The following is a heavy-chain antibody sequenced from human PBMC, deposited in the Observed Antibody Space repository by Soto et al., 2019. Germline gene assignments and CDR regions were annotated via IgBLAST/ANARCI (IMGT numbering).Heavy chain of an antibody. D-gene: IGHD2-2*02. CDR3: ARDGVYCSSTSCYTGFDY. CDR2: IYTSGST. V-gene: IGHV4-4*07. J-gene: IGHJ4*02. Sequence: PSETLSLTCTVSGGSISSYYWSWIRQPAGKGLEWIGRIYTSGSTNYNPSLKSRVTMSVDTSKNQFSLKLSSVTAADTAVYYCARDGVYCSSTSCYTGFDYWGQGTMVTVYS. CDR1: GGSISSYY.